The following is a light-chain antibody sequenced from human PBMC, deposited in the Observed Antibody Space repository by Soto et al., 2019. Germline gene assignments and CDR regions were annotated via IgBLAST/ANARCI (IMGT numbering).Light chain of an antibody. CDR1: QTVTSD. Sequence: EIVMTQSPATLSVSPGERATLSGRASQTVTSDLAWYQQKPGQAPRLLIYGDSPRATGIPARFSGRGSGTEFTLIISSLQSEDSAVYYCQQYNNWPFTFGQGTKLEI. J-gene: IGKJ2*01. CDR2: GDS. V-gene: IGKV3-15*01. CDR3: QQYNNWPFT.